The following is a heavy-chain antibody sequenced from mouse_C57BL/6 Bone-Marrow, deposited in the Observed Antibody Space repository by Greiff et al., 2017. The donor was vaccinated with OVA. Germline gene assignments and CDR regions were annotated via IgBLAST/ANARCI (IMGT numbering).Heavy chain of an antibody. Sequence: EVKLVESGGGLVKPGGSLKLSCAASGFTFSSYTMSWVRQTPEKRLEWVATISGGGGNTYYPDSVKGRFTISRDNAKNTLYLQMSSLRSEDTALYYCAREDKIITTVVAGYWYFDVWGTGTTVTVSS. CDR2: ISGGGGNT. CDR1: GFTFSSYT. V-gene: IGHV5-9*01. CDR3: AREDKIITTVVAGYWYFDV. J-gene: IGHJ1*03. D-gene: IGHD1-1*01.